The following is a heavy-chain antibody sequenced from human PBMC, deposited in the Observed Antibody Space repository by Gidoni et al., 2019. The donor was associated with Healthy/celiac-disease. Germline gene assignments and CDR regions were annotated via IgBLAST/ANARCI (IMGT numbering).Heavy chain of an antibody. CDR2: IYTSGST. V-gene: IGHV4-61*02. CDR3: AHGDGYNYSPVAFDI. Sequence: QVQLQESGPGLVKPSQTLSLTCTVSGGSISSGSYYWSWIRQPAGKGLEWIGRIYTSGSTNYNPSLKSRVTISVDTSKNQFSLKLSSVTAADTAVYYCAHGDGYNYSPVAFDIWGQGTMVTVSS. D-gene: IGHD5-12*01. J-gene: IGHJ3*02. CDR1: GGSISSGSYY.